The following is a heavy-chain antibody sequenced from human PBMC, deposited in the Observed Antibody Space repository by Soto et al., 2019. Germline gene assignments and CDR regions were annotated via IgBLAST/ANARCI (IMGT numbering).Heavy chain of an antibody. J-gene: IGHJ3*02. CDR2: ISASGGST. CDR1: GFSFSNYA. V-gene: IGHV3-23*01. Sequence: GGSLRLSCAASGFSFSNYAMSWVRQAPGTGLEWVSGISASGGSTYYRDSVKGRFTISRDNSKNNLFLQMTSLRAEDTALYYCEKDPNGDFVGAFDIWGRGTMVTVS. D-gene: IGHD4-17*01. CDR3: EKDPNGDFVGAFDI.